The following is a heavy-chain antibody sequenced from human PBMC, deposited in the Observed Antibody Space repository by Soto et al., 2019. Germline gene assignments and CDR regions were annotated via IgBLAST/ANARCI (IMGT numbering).Heavy chain of an antibody. J-gene: IGHJ3*02. CDR3: GRIDI. V-gene: IGHV4-31*03. CDR2: IYYSGST. Sequence: QVQLQESGPGLVKPSQTLSLTCTVSGGSISSGGYYWSWIRQHPGKGLEWIGYIYYSGSTYYNPSPKSRVTLSENTSKNLFPWKLSPVPAANRAVFYWGRIDIWGQGTMVTFSS. CDR1: GGSISSGGYY.